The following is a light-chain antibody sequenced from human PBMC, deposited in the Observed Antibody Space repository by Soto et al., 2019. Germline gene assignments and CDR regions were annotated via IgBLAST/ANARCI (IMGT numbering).Light chain of an antibody. V-gene: IGKV3-20*01. J-gene: IGKJ2*01. CDR3: QQYGGSPLYT. CDR1: QSVSNNY. CDR2: GAS. Sequence: EIVLTQSPGTLSLSPGERGTLSCRASQSVSNNYLAWYQRKPGQAPRLLIYGASSRATGIPDRFSGSGSGTDFTLTISRLEPEDFAVDYCQQYGGSPLYTFGQGTKLEIK.